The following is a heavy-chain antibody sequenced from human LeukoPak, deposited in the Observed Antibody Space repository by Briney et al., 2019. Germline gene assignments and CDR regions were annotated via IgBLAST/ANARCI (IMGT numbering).Heavy chain of an antibody. V-gene: IGHV3-30*18. CDR2: ISYDGSNK. Sequence: GGSLRLSCAASGFTFSSYGMHWVRQAPGKGLGWVAVISYDGSNKYYADSVKGRFTISRDNSKNTLYLQMNSLRAEDTAVYYCAKEIGASGAYDILTGYSAAPDYWGQGTLVTVSS. J-gene: IGHJ4*02. CDR1: GFTFSSYG. D-gene: IGHD3-9*01. CDR3: AKEIGASGAYDILTGYSAAPDY.